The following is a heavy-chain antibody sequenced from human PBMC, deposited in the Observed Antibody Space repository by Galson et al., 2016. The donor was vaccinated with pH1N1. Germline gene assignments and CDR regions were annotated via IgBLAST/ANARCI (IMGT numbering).Heavy chain of an antibody. CDR3: ARAIGSRSAY. J-gene: IGHJ4*02. V-gene: IGHV3-7*01. D-gene: IGHD3-16*02. Sequence: SLRLSCAASGFTFSNYWMHWVRQVPGKGLKWWAKIKKEGSETYNVDSVRGRFTISRDNAKNSLYLQMNSLRDEDTSLYYCARAIGSRSAYWGQGTLVTVSS. CDR1: GFTFSNYW. CDR2: IKKEGSET.